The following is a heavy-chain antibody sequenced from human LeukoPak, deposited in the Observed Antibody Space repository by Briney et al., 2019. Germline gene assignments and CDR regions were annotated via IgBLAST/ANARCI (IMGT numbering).Heavy chain of an antibody. CDR1: GFTFSRCS. Sequence: GGSLRLSCAASGFTFSRCSMSWVRQAPGKGLEWVAYITQDGSEKYYVDPVKGRFTISRDNAENSLYLQMNSLRAEDTALYYCARGLLEWPDDYWGQGTLVTVSS. V-gene: IGHV3-7*01. J-gene: IGHJ4*02. D-gene: IGHD3-3*01. CDR3: ARGLLEWPDDY. CDR2: ITQDGSEK.